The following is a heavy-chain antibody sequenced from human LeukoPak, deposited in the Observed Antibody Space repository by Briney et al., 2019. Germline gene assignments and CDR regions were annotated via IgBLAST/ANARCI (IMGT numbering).Heavy chain of an antibody. CDR3: ARGRATWDY. CDR1: GFTFSNYL. D-gene: IGHD1-26*01. J-gene: IGHJ4*02. CDR2: IKLDGSEK. V-gene: IGHV3-7*01. Sequence: GGSLRLSCGASGFTFSNYLMSWVRQAPGKGLEWVASIKLDGSEKTYVDSAKGRFTISRDNAKSSLCLQMSSLRAEDTAVYFCARGRATWDYWGQGSLVTVSS.